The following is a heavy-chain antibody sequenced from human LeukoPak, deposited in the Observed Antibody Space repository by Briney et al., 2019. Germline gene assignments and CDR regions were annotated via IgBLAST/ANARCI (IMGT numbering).Heavy chain of an antibody. CDR3: ARSEGWLQYFYFDY. V-gene: IGHV4-59*08. D-gene: IGHD5-24*01. CDR2: IYYSGST. CDR1: GGSISSYY. J-gene: IGHJ4*02. Sequence: SETLSLTCTVSGGSISSYYWSWIRQPPGKGLEWIGYIYYSGSTNYNPSLKSRVTISVDTSKNQFSLELSSVTAADTAVYYCARSEGWLQYFYFDYWGQGTLVTVSS.